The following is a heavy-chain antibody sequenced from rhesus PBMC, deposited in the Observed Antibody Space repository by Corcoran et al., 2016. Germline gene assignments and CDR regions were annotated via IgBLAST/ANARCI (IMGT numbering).Heavy chain of an antibody. Sequence: LQLQESGPRLAQPSETPSFNFPVSRGSISSNLCPWIRQPHGKGLEWIGRVSGSGESTYYNPAHKSRVTISPDTAKNQFSLKLSSVTAADTAVYYCTLSFGSGWSPRWGQGVLVTVSS. CDR3: TLSFGSGWSPR. J-gene: IGHJ4*01. CDR1: RGSISSNL. D-gene: IGHD6S26*01. V-gene: IGHV4-173*01. CDR2: VSGSGEST.